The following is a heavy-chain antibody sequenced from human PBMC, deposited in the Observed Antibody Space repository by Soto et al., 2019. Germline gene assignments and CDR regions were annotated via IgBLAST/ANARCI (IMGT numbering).Heavy chain of an antibody. CDR2: IYYSGST. CDR1: GGSISSSSYY. CDR3: ARLPSYYYYYYGMDV. J-gene: IGHJ6*02. Sequence: SETLSLTCTVSGGSISSSSYYWGWIRQPPGKGLEWIGSIYYSGSTYYNPSLKSRVTISVDTSKNQFSLKLSSVTAADTAVYYCARLPSYYYYYYGMDVWGQGTTVTVSS. V-gene: IGHV4-39*01.